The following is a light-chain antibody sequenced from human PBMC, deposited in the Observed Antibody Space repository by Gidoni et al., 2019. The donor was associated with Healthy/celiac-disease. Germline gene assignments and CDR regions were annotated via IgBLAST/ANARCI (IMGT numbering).Light chain of an antibody. CDR1: QSLLHSNGYTY. Sequence: DIVMTQSPLSLPVTPGEPASISCRSSQSLLHSNGYTYLDCYLQKPGQSPQLLIYLGSNRASGVPDRFSGSGSGTDFTLKISRVEAEDVGVYYCMQALQTPTTFGQGTKVEIK. J-gene: IGKJ1*01. CDR3: MQALQTPTT. V-gene: IGKV2-28*01. CDR2: LGS.